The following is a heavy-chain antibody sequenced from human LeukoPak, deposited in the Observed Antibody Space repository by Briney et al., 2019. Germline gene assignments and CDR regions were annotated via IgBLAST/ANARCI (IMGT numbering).Heavy chain of an antibody. D-gene: IGHD3-9*01. CDR3: ARDSAYFDWLTVYYYYYYMDV. CDR2: ISYDGSNK. J-gene: IGHJ6*03. Sequence: GGSLRLSCAASGFTFSSYAMHWVRQAPGKGLECVAVISYDGSNKYYADSVKGRFTISRDNSKNTLYLQMTSLRAEDTAVYYCARDSAYFDWLTVYYYYYYMDVWGKGTTVTVSS. CDR1: GFTFSSYA. V-gene: IGHV3-30*04.